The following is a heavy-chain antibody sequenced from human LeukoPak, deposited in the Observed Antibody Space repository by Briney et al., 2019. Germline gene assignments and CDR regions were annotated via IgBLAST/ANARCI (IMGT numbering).Heavy chain of an antibody. V-gene: IGHV3-30*02. CDR1: GFTFSRSG. J-gene: IGHJ4*02. CDR3: AKEPPGSGAFDS. Sequence: GGSLRLSCAASGFTFSRSGMHWVRQAPGKGLEWVAFIRYDGSIKYYADSVKGRFTVSRDNSKNTLYLQMNSLRAEDTAVYYCAKEPPGSGAFDSWGQGTLVTVSS. CDR2: IRYDGSIK. D-gene: IGHD3-10*01.